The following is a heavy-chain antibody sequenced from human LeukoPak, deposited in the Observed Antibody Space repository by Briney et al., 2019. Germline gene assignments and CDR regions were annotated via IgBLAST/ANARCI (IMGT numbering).Heavy chain of an antibody. Sequence: GGSLRLSCAASGSTFSSYWMHWVRQAPGEGLVWVSRIKTDGSSTDYADSVKGRFTISRDNAKNTMYLQMNSLRAEDTAVYYCARGVSGTGPDIWGLGTMVTVSS. CDR3: ARGVSGTGPDI. J-gene: IGHJ3*02. CDR2: IKTDGSST. CDR1: GSTFSSYW. V-gene: IGHV3-74*01. D-gene: IGHD5/OR15-5a*01.